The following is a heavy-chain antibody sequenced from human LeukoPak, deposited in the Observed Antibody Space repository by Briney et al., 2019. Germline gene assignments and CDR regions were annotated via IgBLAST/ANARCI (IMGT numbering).Heavy chain of an antibody. CDR3: EGITIFGVVILDP. D-gene: IGHD3-3*01. CDR1: GYSISSGYY. J-gene: IGHJ5*02. Sequence: KPSETLSLTCTVSGYSISSGYYWGWIRQPPGKGLEWIGSIYHSGSTYYNPSLKSRVTISVDTSKNQFSLKLSSVTAADTAVYYCEGITIFGVVILDPWGQGTLVTVSS. V-gene: IGHV4-38-2*02. CDR2: IYHSGST.